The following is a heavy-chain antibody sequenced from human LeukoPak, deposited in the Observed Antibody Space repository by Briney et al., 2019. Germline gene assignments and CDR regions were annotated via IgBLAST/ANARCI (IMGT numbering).Heavy chain of an antibody. Sequence: GASVKVSCKASGYTFTSYGISWVRQAPGQGLEWMGWISAYNGNTNYAQKLQGRVTMTTDTSTSTAYMELRSLRSDDTAVYYCARDNPMHERGWWFDPWGQGTLVTVSS. CDR3: ARDNPMHERGWWFDP. CDR2: ISAYNGNT. CDR1: GYTFTSYG. J-gene: IGHJ5*02. V-gene: IGHV1-18*01. D-gene: IGHD1-1*01.